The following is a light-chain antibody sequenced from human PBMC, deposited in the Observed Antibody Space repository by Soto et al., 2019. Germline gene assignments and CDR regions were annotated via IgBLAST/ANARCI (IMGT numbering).Light chain of an antibody. CDR1: SSDVGGYNY. CDR3: ISYTSSSTSYV. Sequence: QSALTQPAAVSGCPGQSITISCTGTSSDVGGYNYVAWYQQHPGKVPRLMIYEVSNRPSGVSNRFSGSKSGSTASLTISGLQAEDEADYYCISYTSSSTSYVFGTGTKV. V-gene: IGLV2-14*01. CDR2: EVS. J-gene: IGLJ1*01.